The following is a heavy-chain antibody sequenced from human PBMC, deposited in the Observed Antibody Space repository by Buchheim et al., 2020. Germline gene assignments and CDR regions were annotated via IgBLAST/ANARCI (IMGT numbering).Heavy chain of an antibody. CDR1: GGSFSGYY. CDR2: INHSGST. D-gene: IGHD6-13*01. J-gene: IGHJ6*02. CDR3: ARAPWRLGTENYYYYYGMDV. Sequence: QVQLQQWGAGLLKPSETLSLTCTVYGGSFSGYYWSWIRQPPGKGLEWIGEINHSGSTNYNPSLKSRVTISVNTSKNQFSLKLTSVTAADTAVYYCARAPWRLGTENYYYYYGMDVWGQGTT. V-gene: IGHV4-34*02.